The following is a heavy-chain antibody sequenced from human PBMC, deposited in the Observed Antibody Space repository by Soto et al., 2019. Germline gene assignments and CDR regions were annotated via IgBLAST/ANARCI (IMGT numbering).Heavy chain of an antibody. CDR1: GFTFSSYG. D-gene: IGHD6-6*01. CDR2: IWYDGSNK. V-gene: IGHV3-33*01. Sequence: QVQLVESGGGVVQPGRSLRLSCAASGFTFSSYGMHWVRQAPGKGLEWVAVIWYDGSNKYYADSVKGRFTISRDNSKNTLSLQMNSLRAEDTAVYYCARARSGGAAREHYYYGMDVWGHGTTVTVSS. J-gene: IGHJ6*01. CDR3: ARARSGGAAREHYYYGMDV.